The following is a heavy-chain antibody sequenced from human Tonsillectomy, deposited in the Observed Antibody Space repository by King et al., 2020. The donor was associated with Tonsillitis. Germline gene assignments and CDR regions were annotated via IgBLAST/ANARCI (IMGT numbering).Heavy chain of an antibody. D-gene: IGHD7-27*01. V-gene: IGHV4-59*01. CDR2: NYYSGST. CDR1: GGSISSYY. J-gene: IGHJ4*02. Sequence: VQLQEAGPGLVKPSETLSLTCTVCGGSISSYYWSWIRQPPGRGLEWIGYNYYSGSTNYNPSLKRRVSMSVDTSKNQFSLKLSSVSAADTAVYYCARARTGDHYFSSWGRGPLVTVSS. CDR3: ARARTGDHYFSS.